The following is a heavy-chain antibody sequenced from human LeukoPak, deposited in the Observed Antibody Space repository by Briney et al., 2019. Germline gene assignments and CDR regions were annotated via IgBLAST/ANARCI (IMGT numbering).Heavy chain of an antibody. Sequence: GGSLRLSCAASGFTVSDYYMNWVRQAPGKGLEWVSVIYSGGSTYYADSVKGRFIISRDNSKNTLYLQMNSLRAEDTAVYYCARMATTYYHDSRGFYYYYMDVWGKGTTVTISS. CDR1: GFTVSDYY. J-gene: IGHJ6*03. CDR3: ARMATTYYHDSRGFYYYYMDV. CDR2: IYSGGST. V-gene: IGHV3-66*01. D-gene: IGHD3-22*01.